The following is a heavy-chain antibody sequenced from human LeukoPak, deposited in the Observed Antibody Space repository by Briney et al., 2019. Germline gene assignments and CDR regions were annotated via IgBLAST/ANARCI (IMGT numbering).Heavy chain of an antibody. CDR3: ARLIGELSDDFDI. CDR1: GYSFTSYW. V-gene: IGHV5-51*01. D-gene: IGHD1-26*01. Sequence: GECLKISCKGSGYSFTSYWIGWVRQMPGKGLVWMGFIYPGDSDIRYSPSFQGQVTISADKSISTAYLQWSSLKASDTAMYYCARLIGELSDDFDIWGQGTMVTVSS. J-gene: IGHJ3*02. CDR2: IYPGDSDI.